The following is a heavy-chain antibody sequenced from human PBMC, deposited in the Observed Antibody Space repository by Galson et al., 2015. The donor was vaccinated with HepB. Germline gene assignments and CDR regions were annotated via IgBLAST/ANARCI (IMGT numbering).Heavy chain of an antibody. Sequence: SVKVSCKASGGTFSSYAISWVRQAPGQGLEWMGGIIPIFGTANYAQKFQGRVTITADESTSTAYMELSGLRSEDTAVYYCAREGAYYYGSGSLLGGFDYWGQGTLVTVSS. D-gene: IGHD3-10*01. CDR1: GGTFSSYA. CDR2: IIPIFGTA. J-gene: IGHJ4*02. V-gene: IGHV1-69*13. CDR3: AREGAYYYGSGSLLGGFDY.